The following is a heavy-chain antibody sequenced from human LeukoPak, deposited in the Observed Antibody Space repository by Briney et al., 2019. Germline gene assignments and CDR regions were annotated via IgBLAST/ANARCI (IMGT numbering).Heavy chain of an antibody. CDR2: IYTSGST. J-gene: IGHJ4*02. V-gene: IGHV4-4*07. CDR3: ARDRDIVVVPAAFPGDLVGLSRNEGYFDY. Sequence: PSETLSLTCAVYGGSISSYYWSWIRQPAGRGLEWIGRIYTSGSTNYNPSLKSRVTISVDTSKNQFSLKLSSVTAADTAVYYCARDRDIVVVPAAFPGDLVGLSRNEGYFDYWGQGTLVTVSS. CDR1: GGSISSYY. D-gene: IGHD2-2*01.